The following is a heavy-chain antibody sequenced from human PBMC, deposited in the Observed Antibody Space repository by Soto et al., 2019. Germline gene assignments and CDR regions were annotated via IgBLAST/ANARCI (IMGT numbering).Heavy chain of an antibody. CDR2: LSGSGGST. J-gene: IGHJ4*02. CDR3: AKSPLWFGGAPKDY. V-gene: IGHV3-23*01. CDR1: VLPFSAYA. D-gene: IGHD3-10*01. Sequence: GGSLRLSCVGSVLPFSAYAMSWVRQAPGKGLEWVSGLSGSGGSTYYADSVKGRFTISRDNSKNTLYLQMNSLRAEDTAVYYCAKSPLWFGGAPKDYWGQGTLVTVSS.